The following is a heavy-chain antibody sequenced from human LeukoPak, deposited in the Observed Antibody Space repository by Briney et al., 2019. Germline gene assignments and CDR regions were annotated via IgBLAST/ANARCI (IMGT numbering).Heavy chain of an antibody. CDR2: IKQDGSEK. CDR1: GFPFSSYW. CDR3: AREEDTASDY. V-gene: IGHV3-7*03. Sequence: GSLSLSCAASGFPFSSYWMSWVRQAPGKGLEWVANIKQDGSEKYYVDSVKGRFTISRDNAKNSLYLQMNSLRAEDTAVYYCAREEDTASDYWGQGTLVTVSS. D-gene: IGHD5-18*01. J-gene: IGHJ4*02.